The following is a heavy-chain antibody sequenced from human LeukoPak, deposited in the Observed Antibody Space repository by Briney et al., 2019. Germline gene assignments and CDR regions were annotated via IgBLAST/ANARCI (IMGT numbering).Heavy chain of an antibody. CDR1: GFTFSSYA. CDR2: ISGSGGST. J-gene: IGHJ4*02. V-gene: IGHV3-23*01. D-gene: IGHD3-10*01. Sequence: GGSLRLSCAASGFTFSSYAMSWVRQAPGKGLEWVSAISGSGGSTYYADSVKGRFTISRDSSKNTLYLQMNSLRAEDTAVYYCAKASAISSGAFDYWGQGTLVTVSS. CDR3: AKASAISSGAFDY.